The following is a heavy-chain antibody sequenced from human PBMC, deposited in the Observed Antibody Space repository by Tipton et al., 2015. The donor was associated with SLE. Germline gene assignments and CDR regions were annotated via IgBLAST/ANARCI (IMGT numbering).Heavy chain of an antibody. Sequence: QVQLVQSGPEVKKPVSSVKVSCKASGSTFSSYAISWVRQAPGQGPEWMGGTTPIFGTANYAGKFQGRVTITTDESTSAAYMELSSLRSEDAVVYYCAGDRPGYYGSSCYWGCGQVSLVTVSS. CDR2: TTPIFGTA. CDR1: GSTFSSYA. D-gene: IGHD3-22*01. V-gene: IGHV1-69*01. J-gene: IGHJ1*01. CDR3: AGDRPGYYGSSCYWG.